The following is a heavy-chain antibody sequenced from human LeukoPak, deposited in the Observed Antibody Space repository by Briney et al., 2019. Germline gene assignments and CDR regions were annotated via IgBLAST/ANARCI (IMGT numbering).Heavy chain of an antibody. D-gene: IGHD5-24*01. CDR3: AKTNLRWLQFFDY. CDR1: GFTFSDYW. J-gene: IGHJ4*02. Sequence: GGSLRLSCAAYGFTFSDYWMHWVRQAPGKGLVWVSRISSDGSRVTYADSVKGRFTISRDNSKNTLYLQMNSLRAEDTAVYYCAKTNLRWLQFFDYWGQGTLVTVSS. V-gene: IGHV3-74*01. CDR2: ISSDGSRV.